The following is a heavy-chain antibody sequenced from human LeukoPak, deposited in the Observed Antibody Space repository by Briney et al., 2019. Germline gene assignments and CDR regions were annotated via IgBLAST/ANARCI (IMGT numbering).Heavy chain of an antibody. J-gene: IGHJ4*02. CDR2: IRSDGSIK. D-gene: IGHD2-2*01. CDR3: AKDVPAGYFDS. V-gene: IGHV3-30*02. Sequence: GGSLRLSCAASGFTFSSYGMHWVRHAPGKGLEWVAFIRSDGSIKYYADSVKGRLTISRYNSKNTLYLQMNSLRAEDTALYYCAKDVPAGYFDSWGQGTLVTVSS. CDR1: GFTFSSYG.